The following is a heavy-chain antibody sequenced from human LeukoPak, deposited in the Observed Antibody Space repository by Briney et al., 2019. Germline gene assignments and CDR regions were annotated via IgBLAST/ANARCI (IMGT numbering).Heavy chain of an antibody. D-gene: IGHD2-21*01. CDR1: GFTFDDYA. CDR3: AKAMWPRTGPESNAFDI. CDR2: ISWNSGSI. V-gene: IGHV3-9*01. J-gene: IGHJ3*02. Sequence: GGSLRLSCAASGFTFDDYAMHWVRQAPGKGLEWVSGISWNSGSIGYADSVKGRFTISRDNAKNSLYLQMNSLRAEDTALYYCAKAMWPRTGPESNAFDIWGQGTMVTVSS.